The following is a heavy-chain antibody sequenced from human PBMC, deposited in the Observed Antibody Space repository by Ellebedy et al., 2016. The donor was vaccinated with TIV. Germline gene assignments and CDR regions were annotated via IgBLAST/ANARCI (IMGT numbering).Heavy chain of an antibody. CDR3: ARASFYDVDLSGWYFDL. J-gene: IGHJ2*01. D-gene: IGHD3-10*02. CDR2: IYTDERT. V-gene: IGHV3-66*01. Sequence: GESLKISCAASEFTVSYNYMNWVRQAPGKGPEWVSGIYTDERTYYADSVKGRFTISRDNSKNTVYLQMNSLRTEDTAVYYCARASFYDVDLSGWYFDLWGRGTLVTVSS. CDR1: EFTVSYNY.